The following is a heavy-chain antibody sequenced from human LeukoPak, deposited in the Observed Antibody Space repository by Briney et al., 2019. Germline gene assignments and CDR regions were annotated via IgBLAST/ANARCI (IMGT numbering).Heavy chain of an antibody. V-gene: IGHV3-33*01. D-gene: IGHD3-22*01. CDR3: ARDRIVVASDAFDI. Sequence: GGSLRLSCAASGFTFSSYGMHWVRQAPGKGLEWVAVIWYDGSNKYYADSVKGRFTISRDNSKNTLYLQMNSLRAEDTAVYYCARDRIVVASDAFDIWGQGTMVTVSS. J-gene: IGHJ3*02. CDR2: IWYDGSNK. CDR1: GFTFSSYG.